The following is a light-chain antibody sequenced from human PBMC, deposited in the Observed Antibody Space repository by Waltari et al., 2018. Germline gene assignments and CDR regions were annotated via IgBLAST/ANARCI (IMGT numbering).Light chain of an antibody. V-gene: IGLV2-23*02. Sequence: QSALTQPASVSGSPGQSITLSCTGTNSDIGKYYLVSWYQQHPGKAPKPLIYDVTQRPSGVSNHFSGSKSGNTASLTISGLQPEDEANYYCCSFTDTSIWVFGGGTKLTVL. CDR1: NSDIGKYYL. CDR3: CSFTDTSIWV. J-gene: IGLJ3*02. CDR2: DVT.